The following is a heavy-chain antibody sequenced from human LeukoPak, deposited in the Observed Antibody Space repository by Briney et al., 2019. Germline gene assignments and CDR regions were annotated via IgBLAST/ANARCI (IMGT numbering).Heavy chain of an antibody. Sequence: SVKVSCKASGGTFSSYAISWVRQAPGQGLEWMGGIIPIFGTANYAQKFQGRVTITADKSTSTAYMELSSLRSEDTAVYYCARDPDGCNYGSPAFDIWGQGTMVTVSS. V-gene: IGHV1-69*06. CDR2: IIPIFGTA. D-gene: IGHD5-24*01. J-gene: IGHJ3*02. CDR3: ARDPDGCNYGSPAFDI. CDR1: GGTFSSYA.